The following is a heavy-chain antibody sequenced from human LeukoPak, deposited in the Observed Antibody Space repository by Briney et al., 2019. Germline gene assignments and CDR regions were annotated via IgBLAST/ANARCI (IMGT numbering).Heavy chain of an antibody. CDR2: ISYDGSNK. CDR1: GFTFRRYA. Sequence: PGRSLRLSCAASGFTFRRYAIHWVPEAPGKGLEGGAVISYDGSNKYYADSVKGRFTISRDNSKNTLYLQMNSLRAEDTAVYYCAIADCGDYIYYYYYGMDVWGQGTTVTVSS. D-gene: IGHD4-17*01. V-gene: IGHV3-30-3*01. J-gene: IGHJ6*02. CDR3: AIADCGDYIYYYYYGMDV.